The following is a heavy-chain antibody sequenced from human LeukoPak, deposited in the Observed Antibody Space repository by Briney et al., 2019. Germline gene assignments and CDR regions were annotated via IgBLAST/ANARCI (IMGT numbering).Heavy chain of an antibody. J-gene: IGHJ4*02. CDR1: GGSISSSSYY. V-gene: IGHV4-39*01. D-gene: IGHD5-24*01. CDR3: ARGNVEMPPHPMYYFDY. Sequence: PSETLSLTCTVSGGSISSSSYYWGWIRQPPGKGLEWIGSIYYSGSTYYNPSLKSRVTISVDTSKNQFSLKLSPVTAADTAVYYCARGNVEMPPHPMYYFDYWGQGTLVTVSS. CDR2: IYYSGST.